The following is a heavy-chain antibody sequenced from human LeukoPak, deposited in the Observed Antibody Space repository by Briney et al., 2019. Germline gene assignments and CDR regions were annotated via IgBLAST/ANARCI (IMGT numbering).Heavy chain of an antibody. V-gene: IGHV1-8*01. J-gene: IGHJ3*02. Sequence: EASVKVSCKASGYTFTSCEINWVRQATGQGLEWMGWMNPNSGNTGYAQKFQGRVTMTRNTSISTAYMELSSLRSEDTAVYYCARASLYDAFDIWGQGTMVTVSS. CDR3: ARASLYDAFDI. CDR2: MNPNSGNT. CDR1: GYTFTSCE. D-gene: IGHD2/OR15-2a*01.